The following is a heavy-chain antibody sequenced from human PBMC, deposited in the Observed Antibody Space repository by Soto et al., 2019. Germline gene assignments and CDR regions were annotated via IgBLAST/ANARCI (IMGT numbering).Heavy chain of an antibody. J-gene: IGHJ5*02. Sequence: PSLTLSLTCTLSAGAFSSGPLAWTWIRQPPKKGLEWIGYISHSGTTSYNPSLSRRVTISAARSRNQFTLNLTHVTSAYTAMHYCASGVRRAAASIPGVFEPLGRVHLGAVS. D-gene: IGHD1-20*01. CDR2: ISHSGTT. CDR1: AGAFSSGPLA. CDR3: ASGVRRAAASIPGVFEP. V-gene: IGHV4-30-2*01.